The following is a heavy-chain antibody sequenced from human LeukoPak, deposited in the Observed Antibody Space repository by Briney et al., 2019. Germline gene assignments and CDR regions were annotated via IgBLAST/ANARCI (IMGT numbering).Heavy chain of an antibody. CDR2: INAGNGNT. V-gene: IGHV1-3*01. Sequence: ASVKVSCKASGYTFTSYAMHWVRQAPGQRREWMGWINAGNGNTKYSQKFQGRVTITRDTSASTAYMELSSLRSEDTAMYYCARDQVDTAMVKGFDYWGQGTLVTVSS. J-gene: IGHJ4*02. CDR3: ARDQVDTAMVKGFDY. D-gene: IGHD5-18*01. CDR1: GYTFTSYA.